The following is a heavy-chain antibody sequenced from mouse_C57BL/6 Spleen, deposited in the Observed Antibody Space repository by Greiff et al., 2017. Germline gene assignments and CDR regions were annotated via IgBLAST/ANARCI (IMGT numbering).Heavy chain of an antibody. CDR2: IDPSDSYT. V-gene: IGHV1-50*01. CDR3: ARGGRDY. CDR1: GYTFTSYW. J-gene: IGHJ2*01. Sequence: QVQLQQPGAELVKPGASVKLSCKASGYTFTSYWMQWVKQRPGQGLEWIGEIDPSDSYTNYNQKFKGKATLTVDTSSSTAYMPLSSLASEDSAVYYWARGGRDYWGQGTTLTVSS.